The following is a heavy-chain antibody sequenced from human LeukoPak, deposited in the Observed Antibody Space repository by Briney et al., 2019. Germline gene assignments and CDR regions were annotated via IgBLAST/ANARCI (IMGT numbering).Heavy chain of an antibody. CDR1: GFIFSDYY. CDR3: ARDNDYDFWSGYYPAPDY. J-gene: IGHJ4*02. D-gene: IGHD3-3*01. CDR2: ISSSGSTI. Sequence: PGGSLRLSCAASGFIFSDYYMSWIRQAPGKGLEWVSYISSSGSTIYYADSVKGRFTISRDNAKNSLYLQMNSLRAEDTAVYYCARDNDYDFWSGYYPAPDYWGQGTLVTVSS. V-gene: IGHV3-11*01.